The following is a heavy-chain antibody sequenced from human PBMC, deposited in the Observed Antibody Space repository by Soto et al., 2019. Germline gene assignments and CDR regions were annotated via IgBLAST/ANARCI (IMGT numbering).Heavy chain of an antibody. CDR3: AVYGDYVAWFDP. V-gene: IGHV1-18*01. CDR2: ISAYNGNT. CDR1: CYTFSSHG. Sequence: GAPVKVSCKASCYTFSSHGISWVRQAPGQGLEWMGWISAYNGNTNYAQKLQGRVTMTTDTSTSTAYMELRSLRSDDTAVYYCAVYGDYVAWFDPWGQGTLVTVSS. D-gene: IGHD4-17*01. J-gene: IGHJ5*02.